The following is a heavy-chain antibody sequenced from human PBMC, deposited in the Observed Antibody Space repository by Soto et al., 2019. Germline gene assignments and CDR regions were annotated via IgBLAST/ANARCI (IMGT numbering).Heavy chain of an antibody. J-gene: IGHJ4*02. CDR3: ARDAAVTRFFDY. V-gene: IGHV3-48*02. CDR1: GFTFRKYN. D-gene: IGHD4-17*01. Sequence: GGSLRLSCAASGFTFRKYNMNWVSQAPGKGLEWVSYISGSSSTVYYADSVKGRLTISRDNAKSSLYLQMNSLRDEDTAVYYCARDAAVTRFFDYWGQGTLVTVSS. CDR2: ISGSSSTV.